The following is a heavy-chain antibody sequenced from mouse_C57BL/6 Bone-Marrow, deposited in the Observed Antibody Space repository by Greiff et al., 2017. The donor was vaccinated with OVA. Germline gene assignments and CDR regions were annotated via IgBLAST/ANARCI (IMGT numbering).Heavy chain of an antibody. CDR2: IYPGSGST. CDR1: GYTFTSYW. CDR3: ARARIATVVAYYFGD. Sequence: QVQLQQPGAELVKPGASVKMSCKASGYTFTSYWITWVKQRPGPGLEWIGDIYPGSGSTNYNEKFKRKATLTVDTSSSPAYMQLSSLTSEDSAVYYCARARIATVVAYYFGDWGQGTTLTVSS. V-gene: IGHV1-55*01. J-gene: IGHJ2*01. D-gene: IGHD1-1*01.